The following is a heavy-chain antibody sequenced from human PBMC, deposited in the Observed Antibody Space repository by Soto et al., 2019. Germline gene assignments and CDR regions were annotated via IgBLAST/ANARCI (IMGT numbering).Heavy chain of an antibody. CDR1: GYSFTSYW. Sequence: PGESLKISCKGSGYSFTSYWISWVRQMPGKGLEWMGRIDPSDSYTNYSPSFQGHVTISADKSISTAYLQWSSLKASDTAMYYCARXAEIVPAATYYYYGMDVWGQGTTVTVSS. CDR3: ARXAEIVPAATYYYYGMDV. J-gene: IGHJ6*02. V-gene: IGHV5-10-1*01. CDR2: IDPSDSYT. D-gene: IGHD2-2*01.